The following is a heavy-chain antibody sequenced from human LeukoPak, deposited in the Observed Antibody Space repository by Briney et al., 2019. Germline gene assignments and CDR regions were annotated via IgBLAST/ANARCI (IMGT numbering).Heavy chain of an antibody. V-gene: IGHV3-21*01. J-gene: IGHJ4*02. Sequence: GGSLRLSCAASGLTVSSNHMSWVRQAPGKGLEWVSSISSSSSYIYYADSVKGRFTISRDNAKNSLYLQMNSLRAEDTAVHYCARTKTSGSYPKFDYWGQGTLVTVSS. D-gene: IGHD1-26*01. CDR3: ARTKTSGSYPKFDY. CDR2: ISSSSSYI. CDR1: GLTVSSNH.